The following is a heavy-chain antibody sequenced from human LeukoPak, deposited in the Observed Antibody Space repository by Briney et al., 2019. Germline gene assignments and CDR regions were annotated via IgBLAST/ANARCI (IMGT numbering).Heavy chain of an antibody. CDR2: INHSVST. CDR1: GGSFSGYY. D-gene: IGHD6-19*01. CDR3: ARAPPRPWYSSGWYVDY. J-gene: IGHJ4*02. V-gene: IGHV4-34*01. Sequence: SETLSLTCAVYGGSFSGYYWSLSRQPPGKGLEWSGEINHSVSTNYNPSLKSRVTISVDTSKNQFSLKLSSVTAADTAVYYCARAPPRPWYSSGWYVDYWGQGTLVTVSS.